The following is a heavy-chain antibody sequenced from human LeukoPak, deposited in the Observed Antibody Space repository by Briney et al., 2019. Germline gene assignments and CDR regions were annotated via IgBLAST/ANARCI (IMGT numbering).Heavy chain of an antibody. CDR2: ISSGSAHI. V-gene: IGHV3-21*01. Sequence: GGSLRLSCEASGFSISTYSMNWVRQAPGKGLEWVSYISSGSAHIYYADSLKGRFTVSRDNAKNLMFLQLNSLRVEDTAVYYCARGGGDYVYYDCWGQGTLVSVSS. D-gene: IGHD4-17*01. J-gene: IGHJ4*02. CDR3: ARGGGDYVYYDC. CDR1: GFSISTYS.